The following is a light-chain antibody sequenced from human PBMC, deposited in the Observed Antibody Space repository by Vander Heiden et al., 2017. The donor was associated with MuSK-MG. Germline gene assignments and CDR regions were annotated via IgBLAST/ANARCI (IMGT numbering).Light chain of an antibody. Sequence: QSVLTQPPSVSGAPGQRVTISCTGSSSNIGAGYDVHWYQQLPGTAPNLLIFGNSNRPSGVPDRFSGSKSGTSASLAITGLQAEDEADYYCQSYDSSLSGSYVVFGGGTKLTVI. CDR3: QSYDSSLSGSYVV. CDR2: GNS. CDR1: SSNIGAGYD. V-gene: IGLV1-40*01. J-gene: IGLJ2*01.